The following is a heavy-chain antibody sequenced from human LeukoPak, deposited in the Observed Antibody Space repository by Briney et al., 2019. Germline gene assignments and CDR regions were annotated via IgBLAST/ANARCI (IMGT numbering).Heavy chain of an antibody. V-gene: IGHV3-21*04. J-gene: IGHJ6*03. CDR2: ISSSSSYI. D-gene: IGHD2-2*01. Sequence: GGSLRLSCAASGINFNSYTVNWVRQAPGKGLEWVSSISSSSSYIYYAASVKGRFTISRDNAKNSLYLQMNRLRAEDTAVYYCAKGPDIVVVPAANRYYYMDVWGKGTTVTVSS. CDR3: AKGPDIVVVPAANRYYYMDV. CDR1: GINFNSYT.